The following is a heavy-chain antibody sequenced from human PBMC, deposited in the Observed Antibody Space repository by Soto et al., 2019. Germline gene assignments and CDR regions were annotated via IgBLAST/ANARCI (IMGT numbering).Heavy chain of an antibody. CDR3: ARHTDDAFDI. D-gene: IGHD4-17*01. V-gene: IGHV4-59*01. J-gene: IGHJ3*02. CDR2: IYYSGST. CDR1: GGSISSYY. Sequence: SETLSLTCTVSGGSISSYYWSWIRQPPGKGLEWIGHIYYSGSTNYNPSLKSRVTISVDTSKNQFSLKLSSLTAADTAVYYCARHTDDAFDIWGQGTMVTVSS.